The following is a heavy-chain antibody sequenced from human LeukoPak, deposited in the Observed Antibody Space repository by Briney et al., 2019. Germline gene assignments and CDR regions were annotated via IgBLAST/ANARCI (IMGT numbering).Heavy chain of an antibody. V-gene: IGHV3-21*01. CDR2: ISSSSSYI. CDR3: ARDPYSGSYVDYYYYYYMDV. Sequence: GGSLRLSCAASGFTFSSYSMNWVRQAPGKGLEWVSSISSSSSYIYYADSVKGRFTISRDNAKNSLYLQMNSLRAEDTAVYYCARDPYSGSYVDYYYYYYMDVWGKGTTVTISS. J-gene: IGHJ6*03. D-gene: IGHD1-26*01. CDR1: GFTFSSYS.